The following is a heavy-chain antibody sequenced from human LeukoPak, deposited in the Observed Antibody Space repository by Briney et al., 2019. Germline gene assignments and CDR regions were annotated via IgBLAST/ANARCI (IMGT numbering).Heavy chain of an antibody. CDR2: IFYDGSMQ. CDR1: GFTFSSYA. CDR3: ARDPRGPTGYDHSGRDSFDY. J-gene: IGHJ4*02. V-gene: IGHV3-30*04. D-gene: IGHD3-22*01. Sequence: GGSLRLSCAASGFTFSSYAMHWVRQAPGKGLEGVAVIFYDGSMQYYADSVKGRFTISRDNSENSLYLQRSSLRTDDTAVYYCARDPRGPTGYDHSGRDSFDYWGQGSLVTVSS.